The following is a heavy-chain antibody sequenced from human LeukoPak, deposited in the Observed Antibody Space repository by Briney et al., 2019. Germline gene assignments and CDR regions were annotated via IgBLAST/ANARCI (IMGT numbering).Heavy chain of an antibody. J-gene: IGHJ1*01. D-gene: IGHD6-13*01. V-gene: IGHV4-59*01. CDR3: ARSITSSWYGDFQH. Sequence: PETLPLTCTVSGGSMSGYVWSWIRQPPGKGLEWIGYIYYSGSTNYNPSLKSRVTISVDTSKNQFSLKLSSVTAADTAVYYCARSITSSWYGDFQHWGQGTLVTVSS. CDR2: IYYSGST. CDR1: GGSMSGYV.